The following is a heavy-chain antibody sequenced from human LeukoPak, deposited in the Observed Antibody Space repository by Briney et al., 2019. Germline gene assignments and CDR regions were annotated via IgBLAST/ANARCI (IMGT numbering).Heavy chain of an antibody. D-gene: IGHD3-16*01. V-gene: IGHV4-34*01. J-gene: IGHJ3*02. Sequence: SETLSLTCAVYGGSFSGYYWSWIRQPPGKGLEWIGEINHSGSTNYNPSLKSRVTISVDTSKNQFSLKLSSVTAADTAVYYCARFWGDDAFDIWGQGTMVTVPS. CDR2: INHSGST. CDR1: GGSFSGYY. CDR3: ARFWGDDAFDI.